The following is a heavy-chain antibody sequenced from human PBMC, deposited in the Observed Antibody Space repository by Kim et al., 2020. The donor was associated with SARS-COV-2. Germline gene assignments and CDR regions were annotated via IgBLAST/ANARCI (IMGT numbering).Heavy chain of an antibody. CDR2: IYPGDSDT. V-gene: IGHV5-51*01. D-gene: IGHD2-21*02. CDR3: ARREAGRLYCGGDCYSGGFDY. CDR1: GYSFTSYW. J-gene: IGHJ4*02. Sequence: GESLKISCKGSGYSFTSYWIGWVRQMPGKGLEWMGIIYPGDSDTRYSPSFQGQVTISADKSISTAYLQWSSLKASDTAMYYCARREAGRLYCGGDCYSGGFDYWGQGTLVTVSS.